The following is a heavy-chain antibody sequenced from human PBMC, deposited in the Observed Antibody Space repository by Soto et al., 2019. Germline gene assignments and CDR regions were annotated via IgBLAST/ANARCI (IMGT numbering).Heavy chain of an antibody. CDR1: GCSISSYY. D-gene: IGHD3-22*01. J-gene: IGHJ4*02. V-gene: IGHV4-59*01. Sequence: SSESLSLTCPGSGCSISSYYWSWIRQPPGKGLEWIGYIYYSGSTNYNPSLKSRVTISVDTSKNQFSLKLSSVTAADTAVYYCAGATRITMIGPLYYFDYWGQGTLVTVSS. CDR3: AGATRITMIGPLYYFDY. CDR2: IYYSGST.